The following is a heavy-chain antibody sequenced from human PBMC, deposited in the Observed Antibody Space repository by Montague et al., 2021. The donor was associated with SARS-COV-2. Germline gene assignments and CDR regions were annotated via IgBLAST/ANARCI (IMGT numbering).Heavy chain of an antibody. J-gene: IGHJ4*02. D-gene: IGHD3-22*01. Sequence: SLRLSCAASGFTFSSYAMHWVRQAPGKGLEWVAVISYDGSNKYYADSVKGRFTISRDNSKNTLYLQMNSLRAEDMAVYYCARARRGGYYDSLDYWGQGTLVTVSS. CDR2: ISYDGSNK. V-gene: IGHV3-30-3*01. CDR3: ARARRGGYYDSLDY. CDR1: GFTFSSYA.